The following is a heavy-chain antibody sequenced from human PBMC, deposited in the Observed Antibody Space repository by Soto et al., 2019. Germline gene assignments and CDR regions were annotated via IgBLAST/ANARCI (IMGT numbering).Heavy chain of an antibody. J-gene: IGHJ6*02. V-gene: IGHV3-33*01. Sequence: GGSLRLSCAASGFSFSNYGMHWVRQAPGKGLEWVAIIWYDGSNEYYADSVKGRFTISRDNSKTTLNLQMNSLRVEDTAVYYCARANIVVFYGMDVWGQGTTVTVSS. CDR3: ARANIVVFYGMDV. D-gene: IGHD2-2*01. CDR1: GFSFSNYG. CDR2: IWYDGSNE.